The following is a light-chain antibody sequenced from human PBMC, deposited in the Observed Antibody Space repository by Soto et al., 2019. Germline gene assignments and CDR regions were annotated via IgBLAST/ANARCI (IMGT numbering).Light chain of an antibody. Sequence: EIVLTQSQVTLSLSPGERATLSCRASQTVSNQLAWYQQKPGQAPRLLIYDASRRVTGIPARFSGSGSGTDFTLPLSSLEPEDFAVYYCQQRAGSSTFGQGTRLEIK. CDR2: DAS. J-gene: IGKJ5*01. V-gene: IGKV3-11*01. CDR3: QQRAGSST. CDR1: QTVSNQ.